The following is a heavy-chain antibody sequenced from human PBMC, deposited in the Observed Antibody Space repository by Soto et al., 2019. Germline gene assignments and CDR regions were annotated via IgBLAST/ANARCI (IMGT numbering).Heavy chain of an antibody. Sequence: QVQLVQSGAEVKKPGASVKVSCKASGYTFTSYYMHWVRQAPGQGLEWMGIINPSGGSTSYAQKLQGRVTMTRDPSTSAVYMELSSLRSEDTAVYYCARGRSSGWGPFDYWGQGTLVTVSS. CDR1: GYTFTSYY. D-gene: IGHD6-19*01. J-gene: IGHJ4*02. CDR3: ARGRSSGWGPFDY. CDR2: INPSGGST. V-gene: IGHV1-46*01.